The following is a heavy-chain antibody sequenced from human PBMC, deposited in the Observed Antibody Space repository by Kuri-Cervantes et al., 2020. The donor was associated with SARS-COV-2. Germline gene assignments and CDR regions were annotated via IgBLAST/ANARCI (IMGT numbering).Heavy chain of an antibody. CDR2: INHSGST. J-gene: IGHJ6*02. CDR1: GGSFSGYY. D-gene: IGHD5-12*01. CDR3: ARGVVATIKDYYYGMDV. Sequence: SETLSPTCAVYGGSFSGYYWSWIRQPPGKGLEWIGEINHSGSTNYNPPLKSRVTISVDTSKNQFSLKLSSVTAADTAVYYCARGVVATIKDYYYGMDVWGQGTTVAVSS. V-gene: IGHV4-34*01.